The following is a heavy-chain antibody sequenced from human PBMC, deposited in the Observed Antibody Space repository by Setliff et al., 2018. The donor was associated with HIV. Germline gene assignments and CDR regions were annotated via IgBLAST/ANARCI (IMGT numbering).Heavy chain of an antibody. CDR1: GYSFSKYG. V-gene: IGHV1-69*10. CDR3: ARGRASYNVFDI. J-gene: IGHJ3*02. CDR2: IIPILGIA. Sequence: SVKVSCKASGYSFSKYGISWVRQAPGQGLEWMGGIIPILGIANYAQKFQGRVTITADKSTSTAYMELSSLRSEDSAVYYCARGRASYNVFDIWGQGTMVTVSS. D-gene: IGHD1-1*01.